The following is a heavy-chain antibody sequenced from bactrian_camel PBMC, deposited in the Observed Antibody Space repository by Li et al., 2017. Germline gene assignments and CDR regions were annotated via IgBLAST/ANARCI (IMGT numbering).Heavy chain of an antibody. V-gene: IGHV3S31*01. CDR1: GFSFSSYA. CDR2: MTWSTGST. Sequence: VQLVESGGGLVQPGGSLRLSCAASGFSFSSYAMSWVRQAPGKEREGVSCMTWSTGSTVYADSVKGRFTISKDVAKNTLYLQMNSLKPEDAAIYYCNIACFETSPPTNYWGQGTQVTVS. CDR3: NIACFETSPPTNY. J-gene: IGHJ4*01.